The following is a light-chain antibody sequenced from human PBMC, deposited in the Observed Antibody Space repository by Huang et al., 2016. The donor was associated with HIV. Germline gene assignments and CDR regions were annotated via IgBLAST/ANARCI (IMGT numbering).Light chain of an antibody. Sequence: EIVLTQSPATLSLSPGERATLSCRASQSVSNFLVWYQQKPGQHPRLLIYDASNRATGIPARFSCSGSGTYVTLTISSLEPEDFAVYYCQQRTSWPLTFGGGTKVEVK. CDR2: DAS. V-gene: IGKV3-11*01. CDR3: QQRTSWPLT. CDR1: QSVSNF. J-gene: IGKJ4*01.